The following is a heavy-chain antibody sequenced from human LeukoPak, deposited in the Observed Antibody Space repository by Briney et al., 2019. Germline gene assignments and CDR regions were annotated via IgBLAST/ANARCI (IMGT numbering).Heavy chain of an antibody. CDR2: IYTSGST. J-gene: IGHJ4*02. V-gene: IGHV4-61*02. Sequence: SQTLSLTCTVSGGSISSGGYYWSWIRQPAGKGLEWIGRIYTSGSTNYNPSLKSRVTISIDTSKNQFSLKLSSVTAADTAVYYCASGAPRSGFYWGQGTLVTVSS. CDR1: GGSISSGGYY. CDR3: ASGAPRSGFY. D-gene: IGHD5-18*01.